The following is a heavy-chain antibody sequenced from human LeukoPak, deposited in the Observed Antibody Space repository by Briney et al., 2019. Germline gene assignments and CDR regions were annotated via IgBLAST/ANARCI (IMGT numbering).Heavy chain of an antibody. J-gene: IGHJ6*02. CDR2: ISGSGGST. Sequence: GGSLRLSWAASGFTFSSYAMSCVRQAPGKGLEWVSAISGSGGSTYYADSVKGRFTISRDNSKNTPYLQITSLRAADTCVYFRAKGGYCSSTSCEIHYYYYGMDVWGQGTTVTVSS. D-gene: IGHD2-2*01. CDR1: GFTFSSYA. V-gene: IGHV3-23*01. CDR3: AKGGYCSSTSCEIHYYYYGMDV.